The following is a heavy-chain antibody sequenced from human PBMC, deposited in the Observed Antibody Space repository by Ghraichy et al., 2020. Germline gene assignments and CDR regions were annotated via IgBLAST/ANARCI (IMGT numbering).Heavy chain of an antibody. CDR1: GYTFTSYY. Sequence: ASVKVSCKASGYTFTSYYMHWVRQAPGQGLEWMGIINPSGGSTSYAQKFQGRVTMTRDTSTSTVYMELSSLRSEDTAVYYCARDGIVVVPAAMPTYYYYYGMDVWGQGTTVTVSS. CDR2: INPSGGST. CDR3: ARDGIVVVPAAMPTYYYYYGMDV. D-gene: IGHD2-2*01. J-gene: IGHJ6*02. V-gene: IGHV1-46*01.